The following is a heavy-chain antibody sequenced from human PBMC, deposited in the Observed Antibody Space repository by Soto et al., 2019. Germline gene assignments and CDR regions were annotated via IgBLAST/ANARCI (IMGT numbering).Heavy chain of an antibody. CDR2: ISYDGSNK. Sequence: VQLVESGGGVVQPGRSLRLSCAASGFTFSSYGMHWVRQAPGKGLEWVAVISYDGSNKYYADSVKGRFTISRDNSKNTLYLQMNSLRAEDTAVYYCAKDPGLIVVVPAASIDYWGQGTLVTVSS. V-gene: IGHV3-30*18. CDR1: GFTFSSYG. D-gene: IGHD2-2*01. CDR3: AKDPGLIVVVPAASIDY. J-gene: IGHJ4*02.